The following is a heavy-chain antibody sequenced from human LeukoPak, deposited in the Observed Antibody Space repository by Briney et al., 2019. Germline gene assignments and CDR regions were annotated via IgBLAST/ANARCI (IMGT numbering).Heavy chain of an antibody. CDR1: GGSIRSGSYY. Sequence: PSQTLSLTCTVSGGSIRSGSYYWGWIRQPAGKGLEWIGHIYTRGTTNYNPSVKSRVTVSLDTSKSQISLKLSSVTAADTAIYYCARVYTVMGATTVDHYHYYMDVWGKGTTVTVSS. J-gene: IGHJ6*03. D-gene: IGHD5-18*01. V-gene: IGHV4-61*09. CDR2: IYTRGTT. CDR3: ARVYTVMGATTVDHYHYYMDV.